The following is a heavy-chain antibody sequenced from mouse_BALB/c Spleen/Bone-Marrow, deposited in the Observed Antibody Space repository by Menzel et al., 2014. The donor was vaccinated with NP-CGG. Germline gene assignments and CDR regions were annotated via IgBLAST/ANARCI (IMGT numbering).Heavy chain of an antibody. Sequence: EVKVEESGGGLVQPGGSLKLSCAASGFDFSRYWMSWVRRAPGKGLEWIGEINPDSSTINYTPSLKDKFIIPRDNAKNTLYLQMSKVRSEDTALYYCARLGNYGWFAYWGQGTLVTVSA. V-gene: IGHV4-1*02. CDR1: GFDFSRYW. J-gene: IGHJ3*01. CDR3: ARLGNYGWFAY. D-gene: IGHD2-1*01. CDR2: INPDSSTI.